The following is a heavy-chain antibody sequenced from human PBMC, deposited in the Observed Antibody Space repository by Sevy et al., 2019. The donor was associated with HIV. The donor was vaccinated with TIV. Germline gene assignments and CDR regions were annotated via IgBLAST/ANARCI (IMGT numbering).Heavy chain of an antibody. Sequence: GGSLRLSCAASGFTFSSYAMHWVRQAPGKGLEWVAVISYDGSNIYYADSVKGRFTISRDNSKNTLYLQMNSLRAEDTAVYYCARDPRERADAFDIWGQGTMVTVSS. CDR3: ARDPRERADAFDI. CDR1: GFTFSSYA. CDR2: ISYDGSNI. D-gene: IGHD6-25*01. J-gene: IGHJ3*02. V-gene: IGHV3-30-3*01.